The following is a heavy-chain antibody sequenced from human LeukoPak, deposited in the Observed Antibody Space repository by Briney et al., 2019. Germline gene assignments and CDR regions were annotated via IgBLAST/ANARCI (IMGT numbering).Heavy chain of an antibody. J-gene: IGHJ5*02. Sequence: ASETLSLTCTVSGDSISSGDYYWSWIRQPAGKGLEWIGRISSSGSTYYNPSLKSRVAISVDTSKNQFSLKLSSVTAADTAVYYCARAHNYYGSGSYTNWFDPWGQGTLVTVSS. CDR2: ISSSGST. CDR1: GDSISSGDYY. CDR3: ARAHNYYGSGSYTNWFDP. V-gene: IGHV4-61*02. D-gene: IGHD3-10*01.